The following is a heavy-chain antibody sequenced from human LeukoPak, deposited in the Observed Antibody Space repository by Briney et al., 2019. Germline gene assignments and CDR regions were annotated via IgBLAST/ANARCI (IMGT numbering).Heavy chain of an antibody. V-gene: IGHV4-34*01. J-gene: IGHJ4*02. CDR2: INHSGST. D-gene: IGHD4-11*01. Sequence: SETLSLTCAVCGGPYRGYYRRWLRQPPGKGLEWIGEINHSGSTNYNPFLKSRVTISVDTSKNQFSLKLSSVTAADTAVYYCARDYSLDYWGQGTLVTVSS. CDR3: ARDYSLDY. CDR1: GGPYRGYY.